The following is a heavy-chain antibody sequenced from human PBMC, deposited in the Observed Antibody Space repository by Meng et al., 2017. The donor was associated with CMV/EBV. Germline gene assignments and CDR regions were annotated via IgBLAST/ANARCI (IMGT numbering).Heavy chain of an antibody. V-gene: IGHV3-53*05. CDR1: GFTVSSNY. CDR2: IYSGGST. Sequence: GGSLRLSCAASGFTVSSNYMSWVRQAPGKGLEWVSVIYSGGSTYYADSVMGRFTISRDNAKNTLYLQMNSLRADDTALYYCAKDSGGEGDMDVWGQGTTVTVSS. D-gene: IGHD3-10*01. J-gene: IGHJ6*02. CDR3: AKDSGGEGDMDV.